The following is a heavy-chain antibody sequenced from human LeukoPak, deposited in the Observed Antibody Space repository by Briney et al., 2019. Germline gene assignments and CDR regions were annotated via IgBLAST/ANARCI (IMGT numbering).Heavy chain of an antibody. Sequence: QPGGSLRLSCAASGFTFSSYAMNWVRQAPGKGLEWVSAISGSGGGTYYADFVKGRCTISRDNSKNTLYLQMSSLRAEDTAVYYCTTRSPARYCSDGACYSSADYWGQGTLVTVSS. J-gene: IGHJ4*02. CDR2: ISGSGGGT. CDR1: GFTFSSYA. D-gene: IGHD2-15*01. V-gene: IGHV3-23*01. CDR3: TTRSPARYCSDGACYSSADY.